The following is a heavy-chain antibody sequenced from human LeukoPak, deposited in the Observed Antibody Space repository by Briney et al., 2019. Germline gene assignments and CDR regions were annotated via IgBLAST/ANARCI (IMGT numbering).Heavy chain of an antibody. CDR3: VRRFDS. Sequence: PGGSLRLSCAASGFSFTAYSMNWVRQAPGRGLEWISYIGPGGDIYYADSVTGRFTVSRDIAKNSLYLQMNGLRVEDTAVYYCVRRFDSWGQGTLVTVSS. V-gene: IGHV3-48*01. J-gene: IGHJ4*02. CDR1: GFSFTAYS. CDR2: IGPGGDI.